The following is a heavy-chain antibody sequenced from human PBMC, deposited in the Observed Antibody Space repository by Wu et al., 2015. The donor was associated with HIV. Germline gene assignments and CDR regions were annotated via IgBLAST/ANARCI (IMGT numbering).Heavy chain of an antibody. CDR3: ARDVTPITTEFDY. CDR1: GYTFTNYY. J-gene: IGHJ4*02. Sequence: QVQLVQSGAEVKKPGASVKVSCGTSGYTFTNYYIHWVRQAPGHGLEWMAWINPSGGATIYEGRITVTTDTSMKTVYMELESLTSGDTAMYFCARDVTPITTEFDYWGQGTLITVSS. CDR2: INPSGGAT. D-gene: IGHD1-14*01. V-gene: IGHV1-2*02.